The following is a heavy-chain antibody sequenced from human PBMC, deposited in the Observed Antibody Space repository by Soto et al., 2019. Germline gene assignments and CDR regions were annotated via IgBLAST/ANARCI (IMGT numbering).Heavy chain of an antibody. CDR2: IYYSGST. CDR1: GGSISSGGFH. CDR3: ARGPVTHFPFDY. J-gene: IGHJ4*02. V-gene: IGHV4-31*03. Sequence: QVQLQESGPGLVKPSQTLSLTCTVSGGSISSGGFHWRWIRQHPGEGREWIGDIYYSGSTYYNRSLKRRGTISVDTTKNRFSLELSSVTAGDTAVYCCARGPVTHFPFDYWGQGTLVTVSS. D-gene: IGHD5-18*01.